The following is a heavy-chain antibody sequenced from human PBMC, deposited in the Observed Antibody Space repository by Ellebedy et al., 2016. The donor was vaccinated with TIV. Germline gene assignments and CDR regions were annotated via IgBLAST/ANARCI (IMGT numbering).Heavy chain of an antibody. CDR2: IQYDGSNK. Sequence: PGGSLRLSCAASGFTFSYYGMHWVRQAPGKGLEWVAFIQYDGSNKYYADSVKGRFTISRDNSKNTLYLQMNSLRAEDTAVYYCAKDPIGAGGTGSWLDPWGQGTLVTVSS. CDR3: AKDPIGAGGTGSWLDP. V-gene: IGHV3-30*02. D-gene: IGHD6-13*01. CDR1: GFTFSYYG. J-gene: IGHJ5*02.